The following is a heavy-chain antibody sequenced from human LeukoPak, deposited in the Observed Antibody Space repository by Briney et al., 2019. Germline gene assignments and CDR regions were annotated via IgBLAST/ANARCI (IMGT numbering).Heavy chain of an antibody. V-gene: IGHV4-39*01. J-gene: IGHJ4*02. Sequence: PGGSLRLSCAASGFTFSSYWMSWVRQPPGKGLEWIGSIYYRGRTYYNPSLKIRVTISADTSKNQFSLNLNSVTASDTAVYYCARQKILDDNYDSSGYYVDQWGQGSLVTVSS. CDR2: IYYRGRT. CDR3: ARQKILDDNYDSSGYYVDQ. CDR1: GFTFSSYW. D-gene: IGHD3-22*01.